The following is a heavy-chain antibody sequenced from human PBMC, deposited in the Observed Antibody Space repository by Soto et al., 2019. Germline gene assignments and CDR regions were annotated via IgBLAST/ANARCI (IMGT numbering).Heavy chain of an antibody. Sequence: GYTFTSQDINWARQGPGKGLEWVAVMWYDGSNKVYADSVKGRFTISKDNSKNTLYLQMNSLRAEDTAVYYCARDLSGDYGALDTWGQGTMVTVSS. CDR1: GYTFTSQD. CDR2: MWYDGSNK. D-gene: IGHD4-17*01. J-gene: IGHJ3*02. V-gene: IGHV3-33*01. CDR3: ARDLSGDYGALDT.